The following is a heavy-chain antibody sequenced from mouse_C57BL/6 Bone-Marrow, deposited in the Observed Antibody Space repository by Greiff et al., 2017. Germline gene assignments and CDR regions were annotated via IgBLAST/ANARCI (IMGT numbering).Heavy chain of an antibody. CDR3: ASVWYGYGGY. CDR2: IYPGRGCT. D-gene: IGHD2-2*01. J-gene: IGHJ2*01. Sequence: QVQLQQPGAELVKPGASVKMSCTASGYTFTSYWITWVKQRPGQGLEWIGDIYPGRGCTNYNEKFKSKATLTVYTYSSTAYMQLSSLTTEDSAVYYWASVWYGYGGYWGKGTTLTVSS. CDR1: GYTFTSYW. V-gene: IGHV1-55*01.